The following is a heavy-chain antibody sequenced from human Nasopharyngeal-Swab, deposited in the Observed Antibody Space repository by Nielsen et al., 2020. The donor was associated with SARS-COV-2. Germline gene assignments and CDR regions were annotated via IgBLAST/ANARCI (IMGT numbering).Heavy chain of an antibody. CDR2: VYYGGNT. CDR3: AGLAAHGYFYYYYGMDV. V-gene: IGHV4-39*01. J-gene: IGHJ6*02. D-gene: IGHD6-6*01. Sequence: PGKGLEWIGSVYYGGNTYYNPSLKSRVTISVDTSKNQFSLKLASVTAADTAVYYYAGLAAHGYFYYYYGMDVWGQGTTVTVSS.